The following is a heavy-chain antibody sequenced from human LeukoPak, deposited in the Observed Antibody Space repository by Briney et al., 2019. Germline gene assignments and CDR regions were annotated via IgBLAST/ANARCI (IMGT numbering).Heavy chain of an antibody. Sequence: GGSLRLSCAASGFTFSSYAMSWVRKAPGKGLEWVSAISGSGGSTYYTDSVKGRFTISRDNSKNTLYLQMNSLRAEDTAVYYCAKDPDAYYDILTGYFDWGQGTLVTVSS. CDR2: ISGSGGST. CDR3: AKDPDAYYDILTGYFD. CDR1: GFTFSSYA. J-gene: IGHJ4*02. D-gene: IGHD3-9*01. V-gene: IGHV3-23*01.